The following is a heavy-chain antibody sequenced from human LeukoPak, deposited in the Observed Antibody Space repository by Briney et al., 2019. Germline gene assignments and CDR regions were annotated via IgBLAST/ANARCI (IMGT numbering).Heavy chain of an antibody. V-gene: IGHV3-74*01. J-gene: IGHJ5*02. Sequence: GGSLGLSCAASGFTFSSYWMPWVRQAPGKGLVWVSRISSDGGSTRYADSAKGRFTISRDNAKNTLYLQMNSLRAEDTAVYYCARDFDYGGNFFFPWGQGTLVTVSS. D-gene: IGHD4/OR15-4a*01. CDR1: GFTFSSYW. CDR2: ISSDGGST. CDR3: ARDFDYGGNFFFP.